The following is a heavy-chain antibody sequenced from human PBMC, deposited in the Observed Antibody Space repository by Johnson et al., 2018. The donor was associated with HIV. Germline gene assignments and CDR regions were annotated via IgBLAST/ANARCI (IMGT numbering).Heavy chain of an antibody. D-gene: IGHD2/OR15-2a*01. CDR2: IQYDGSNK. Sequence: QVQLVESGGGVVQPGGSLKLSCAASGFTFSSYGMHWVRQAPGKGLEWVAFIQYDGSNKYYADSVKGRFTISRDASKNTLYLQMNSLKTEDTAVYYCTTGLYLNDAFDIWGQGTMVTVSS. CDR1: GFTFSSYG. J-gene: IGHJ3*02. CDR3: TTGLYLNDAFDI. V-gene: IGHV3-30*02.